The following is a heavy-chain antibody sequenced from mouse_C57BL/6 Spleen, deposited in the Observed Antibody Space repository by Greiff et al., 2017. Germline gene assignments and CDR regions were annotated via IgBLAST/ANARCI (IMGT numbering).Heavy chain of an antibody. J-gene: IGHJ3*01. V-gene: IGHV1-59*01. CDR3: ARGGGRTWFGY. Sequence: QVQLQQPGAELVRPGTSVKLSCKASGYTFTSYWMHWVKQRPGQGLEWIGVIDPSDSYTNYNQKFKGKATLTVDTSSSTAYMQLSSLTSEDSAVYYCARGGGRTWFGYWGQGTLVTVSA. CDR2: IDPSDSYT. CDR1: GYTFTSYW.